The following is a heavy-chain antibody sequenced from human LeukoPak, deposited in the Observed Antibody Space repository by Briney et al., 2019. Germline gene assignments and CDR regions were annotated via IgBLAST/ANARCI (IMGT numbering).Heavy chain of an antibody. V-gene: IGHV3-30*02. D-gene: IGHD2-2*01. J-gene: IGHJ4*02. CDR1: GFTFSSYG. CDR3: ANFIFPEYPERRLVDY. CDR2: IRYDGSNK. Sequence: GGSLRLSCAASGFTFSSYGMHWVRQAPGKGLEWVAFIRYDGSNKYYADSVKGRFTISRDNSKNTLYLQMNSLRAEDTAVYYCANFIFPEYPERRLVDYWGQGTLVTVSS.